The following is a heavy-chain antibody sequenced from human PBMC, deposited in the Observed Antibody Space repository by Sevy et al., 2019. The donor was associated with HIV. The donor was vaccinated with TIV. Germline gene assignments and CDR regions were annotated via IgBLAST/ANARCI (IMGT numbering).Heavy chain of an antibody. Sequence: GESLKISCRGSGYRFTNYWIAWVRQMPGKGLEWMGMIYPGDSDTRYSPSFQGQVTISADKSINTAYLQLSSLRASDTAMYYRARSIAASYLDYWGLGTLVTVSS. V-gene: IGHV5-51*01. CDR3: ARSIAASYLDY. D-gene: IGHD6-13*01. J-gene: IGHJ4*02. CDR1: GYRFTNYW. CDR2: IYPGDSDT.